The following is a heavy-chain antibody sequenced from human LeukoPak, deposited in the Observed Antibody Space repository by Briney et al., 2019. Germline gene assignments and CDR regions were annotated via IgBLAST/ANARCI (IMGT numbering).Heavy chain of an antibody. Sequence: ETLSLTCSVSGGSITSGDYRWGWNRQSPGKGLEWIGSFYNRGSPYYNPSLKSRVTISLDTSKNQFSLKLTSVTAADTAIYYCARQFDYWGPGTLVTDSS. CDR2: FYNRGSP. CDR1: GGSITSGDYR. J-gene: IGHJ4*02. CDR3: ARQFDY. V-gene: IGHV4-39*01.